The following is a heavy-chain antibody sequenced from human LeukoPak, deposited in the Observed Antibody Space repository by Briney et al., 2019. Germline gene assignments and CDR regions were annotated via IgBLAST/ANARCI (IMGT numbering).Heavy chain of an antibody. V-gene: IGHV4-59*01. CDR2: IYYSGST. Sequence: PSETLSLTCTVSGGTISSYYWSWIRQPPGKGLEWIGYIYYSGSTNYNPSLKSRVTISVDTSKNQFSLKLSSVTAADTAVYDCAIISGYSYGYWGRFDPWGQGTLVTVSS. J-gene: IGHJ5*02. CDR3: AIISGYSYGYWGRFDP. CDR1: GGTISSYY. D-gene: IGHD5-18*01.